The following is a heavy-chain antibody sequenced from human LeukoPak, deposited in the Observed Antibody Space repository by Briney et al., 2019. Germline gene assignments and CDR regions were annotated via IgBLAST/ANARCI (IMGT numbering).Heavy chain of an antibody. CDR3: ARKYYFDY. CDR1: GYSFTNYW. J-gene: IGHJ4*02. CDR2: IYPGDSGT. Sequence: HGESLKISCKASGYSFTNYWIGWVRQMPGKGLEWMGIIYPGDSGTRYSPSFQGQVIISADKSTNTAYLQWHSLKSSDTAMYYCARKYYFDYWGQGTLVTVSS. V-gene: IGHV5-51*01.